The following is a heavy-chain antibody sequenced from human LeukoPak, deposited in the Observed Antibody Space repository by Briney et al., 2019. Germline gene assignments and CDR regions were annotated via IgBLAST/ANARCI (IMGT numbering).Heavy chain of an antibody. CDR1: GFTFSNYG. Sequence: QPGGSLRLSCAASGFTFSNYGMHWVRQAPGKGLEWVAVISYDEGDKYYADSVKGRFTISRDNSKNTLYLQMNSLRPEDTAVYYCAKGVVAATNAAYYGMDVWGQGTTVTVSS. D-gene: IGHD2-15*01. CDR2: ISYDEGDK. CDR3: AKGVVAATNAAYYGMDV. V-gene: IGHV3-30*18. J-gene: IGHJ6*02.